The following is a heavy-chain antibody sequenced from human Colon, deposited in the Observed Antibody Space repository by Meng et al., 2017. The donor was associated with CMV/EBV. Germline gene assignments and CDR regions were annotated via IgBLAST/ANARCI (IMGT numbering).Heavy chain of an antibody. CDR3: ARAARSGHNAVFYSLDP. CDR1: GDTFTNYT. D-gene: IGHD2-15*01. J-gene: IGHJ6*02. Sequence: SVKVSCKASGDTFTNYTFSWVRQAPGQGLEWMGWVTPNTDITNDAQNFQGRVTITADTSTKTAFMELTSLQSDDTAVYYCARAARSGHNAVFYSLDPWGQGTTVTVSS. CDR2: VTPNTDIT. V-gene: IGHV1-69*02.